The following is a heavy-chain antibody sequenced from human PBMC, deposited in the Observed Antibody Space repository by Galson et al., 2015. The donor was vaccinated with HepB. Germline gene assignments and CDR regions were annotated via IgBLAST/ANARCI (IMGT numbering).Heavy chain of an antibody. V-gene: IGHV3-30-3*01. J-gene: IGHJ5*02. CDR1: GFTFSSYA. D-gene: IGHD3-22*01. CDR3: ARDGLSYYYDSSGLNWFDP. CDR2: ISYDGSNK. Sequence: SLRLSCAASGFTFSSYAMHWVRQAPGKGLEWVAVISYDGSNKYYADSVKGRFTISRDNSKNTLYVQMNSLRAEDTAVYYCARDGLSYYYDSSGLNWFDPWGQGTLVTVSS.